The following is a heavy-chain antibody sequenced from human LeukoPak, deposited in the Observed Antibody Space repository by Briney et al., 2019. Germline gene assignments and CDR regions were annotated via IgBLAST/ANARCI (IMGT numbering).Heavy chain of an antibody. CDR2: INPNSGGT. Sequence: ASVKVSCKASGYTFTGYYMHWVRQAPGQGLEWMGWINPNSGGTNYAQKFQGRVTMTRDTSISTAYMELSRLRSDDTAVYYCARDRSSSWYSSVSWFDPWGQGTLVTVSS. J-gene: IGHJ5*02. V-gene: IGHV1-2*02. D-gene: IGHD6-13*01. CDR1: GYTFTGYY. CDR3: ARDRSSSWYSSVSWFDP.